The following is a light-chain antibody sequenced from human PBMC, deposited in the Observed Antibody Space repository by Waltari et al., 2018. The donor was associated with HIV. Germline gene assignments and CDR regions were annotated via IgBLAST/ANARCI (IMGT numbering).Light chain of an antibody. CDR1: TLGDKS. V-gene: IGLV3-1*01. Sequence: SYELTQPPSVSVSPGQTASIPCSGDTLGDKSVSWYQQKPGQSPVLVISQDFRRPSGIPERFSGSNSGNTATLTISGTQAMDEADYYCQAWDSSTTSAVFGGGTKLTVL. CDR2: QDF. CDR3: QAWDSSTTSAV. J-gene: IGLJ2*01.